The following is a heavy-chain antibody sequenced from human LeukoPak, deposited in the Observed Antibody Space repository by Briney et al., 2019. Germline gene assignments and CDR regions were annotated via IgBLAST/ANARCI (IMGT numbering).Heavy chain of an antibody. D-gene: IGHD5-24*01. CDR3: ARDQRGPAEAEMATIPRGY. Sequence: ASVKVSCKASGYTFTGYYMHWVRQAPRQGLEWMGWINPNSGGTNYAQKFQGRVTMTRDTSISTAYMELSRLRSDDTAVYYCARDQRGPAEAEMATIPRGYWGQGTLVTVSS. V-gene: IGHV1-2*02. J-gene: IGHJ4*02. CDR1: GYTFTGYY. CDR2: INPNSGGT.